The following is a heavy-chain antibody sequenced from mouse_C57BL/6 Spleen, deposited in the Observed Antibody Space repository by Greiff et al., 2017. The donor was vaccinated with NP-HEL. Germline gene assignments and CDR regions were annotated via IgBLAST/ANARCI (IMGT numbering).Heavy chain of an antibody. CDR1: GYTFTSYW. J-gene: IGHJ1*03. Sequence: QVQLQQSGAELVKPGASVKLSCKASGYTFTSYWMHWVKQRPGQGLEWIGMIHPNSGSTNYNEKFKSKATLTVDKSSSTAYMQLSSLTSEDSAVYYCARSRDPYWYFDVWGTGTTVTVSS. CDR2: IHPNSGST. V-gene: IGHV1-64*01. CDR3: ARSRDPYWYFDV.